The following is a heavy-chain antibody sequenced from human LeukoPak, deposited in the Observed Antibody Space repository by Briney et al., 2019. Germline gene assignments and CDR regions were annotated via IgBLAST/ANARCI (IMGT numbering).Heavy chain of an antibody. D-gene: IGHD6-13*01. CDR3: ARVGHIAAAGTYDY. Sequence: SETLSLTCAVSTDSITSNWWSWVRQPPGKGLEWIREVHKSGSTNYYPSLQSRVTISIDKSKNQIALELTSVTAADTAVYYCARVGHIAAAGTYDYWGQGTLVTVSS. V-gene: IGHV4-4*02. J-gene: IGHJ4*02. CDR2: VHKSGST. CDR1: TDSITSNW.